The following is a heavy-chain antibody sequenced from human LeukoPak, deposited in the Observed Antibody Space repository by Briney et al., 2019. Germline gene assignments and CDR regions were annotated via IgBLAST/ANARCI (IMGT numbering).Heavy chain of an antibody. CDR1: GFTFSSYW. CDR2: INSDGSSA. CDR3: ARGGSSWSGYFQH. Sequence: GGSLRLSCAASGFTFSSYWIHWVPQAPGKGLVWVSRINSDGSSATYADSVKGRFTISRDNAKNTLYLQMNSLRAEDTAVYYCARGGSSWSGYFQHWGQGTLVTVSS. J-gene: IGHJ1*01. D-gene: IGHD6-13*01. V-gene: IGHV3-74*01.